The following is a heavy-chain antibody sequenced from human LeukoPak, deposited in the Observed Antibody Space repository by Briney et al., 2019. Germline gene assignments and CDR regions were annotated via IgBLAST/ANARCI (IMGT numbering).Heavy chain of an antibody. Sequence: SETLSLTCTVSGGPISSYYWSWIRQPPGKGLEWIGYIYYSGSTNYNPSLKSRVTISVDTSKNQFSLKLSSVTAADTAVYYCARSPIAARPSDAFDIWGQGTMVTVSS. CDR1: GGPISSYY. V-gene: IGHV4-59*01. D-gene: IGHD6-6*01. CDR2: IYYSGST. J-gene: IGHJ3*02. CDR3: ARSPIAARPSDAFDI.